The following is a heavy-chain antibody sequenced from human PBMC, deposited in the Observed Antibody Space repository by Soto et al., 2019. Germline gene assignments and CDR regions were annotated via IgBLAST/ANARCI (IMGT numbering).Heavy chain of an antibody. CDR2: INRDGGST. CDR3: ARDNGWCFDY. CDR1: GFTFSNYW. D-gene: IGHD2-21*01. Sequence: EVQLVESGGGLVQPGGSLRLSCAASGFTFSNYWMHWVRQAPGKGLVWVSRINRDGGSTAYADSVEGRFTISRDNAKNTLYLQMNSLRAEDTAVYYCARDNGWCFDYWGQGTLVTVSS. J-gene: IGHJ4*02. V-gene: IGHV3-74*01.